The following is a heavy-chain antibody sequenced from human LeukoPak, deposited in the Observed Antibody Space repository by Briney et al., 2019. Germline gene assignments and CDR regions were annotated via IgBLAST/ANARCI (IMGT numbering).Heavy chain of an antibody. V-gene: IGHV3-48*01. Sequence: GGSLRLSCAASGFTFSSYSMNWVRQAPGKGLEWVTYISSSSSTIYYADSVKGRFTISRDNAKNSLYLQMNSLRAEDTAVYYCARAGNWSSLGHLDYWGQRTLVTVSS. CDR3: ARAGNWSSLGHLDY. CDR1: GFTFSSYS. D-gene: IGHD1-1*01. J-gene: IGHJ4*02. CDR2: ISSSSSTI.